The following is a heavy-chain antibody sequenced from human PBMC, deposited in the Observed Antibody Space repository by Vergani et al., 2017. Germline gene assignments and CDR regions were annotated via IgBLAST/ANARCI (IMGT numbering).Heavy chain of an antibody. J-gene: IGHJ6*02. CDR1: GYSFTSYW. Sequence: EVQLVQSGAEVKKPGESLKISCKGSGYSFTSYWIGWVRQMPEKGLEWMGIIYPDDSDTRYSPSFQGQVTISADKSISTAYVQWSSLKASDTAIYYCARQFSWSGSSHYGMDVWGQGTTVTVSS. D-gene: IGHD1-26*01. CDR3: ARQFSWSGSSHYGMDV. CDR2: IYPDDSDT. V-gene: IGHV5-51*01.